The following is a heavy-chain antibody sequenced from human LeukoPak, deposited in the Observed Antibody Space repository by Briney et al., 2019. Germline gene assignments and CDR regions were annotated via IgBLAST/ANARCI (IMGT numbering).Heavy chain of an antibody. CDR1: GGTFSSYT. Sequence: ASVKVSCKASGGTFSSYTISWVRQAPGQGLEWMGRIIPILGIANYAQKFQGRVTITADKSTSTAYMELSSLRSEDMAVYYCAKEYYYDSSGLNWFDPWGQGTLVTVSS. CDR3: AKEYYYDSSGLNWFDP. CDR2: IIPILGIA. D-gene: IGHD3-22*01. J-gene: IGHJ5*02. V-gene: IGHV1-69*02.